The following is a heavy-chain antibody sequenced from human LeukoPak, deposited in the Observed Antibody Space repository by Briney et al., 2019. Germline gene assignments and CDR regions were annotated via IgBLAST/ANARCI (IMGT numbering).Heavy chain of an antibody. D-gene: IGHD1-26*01. CDR3: ARFPIVGATIPY. V-gene: IGHV1-69*13. Sequence: SVKVSCKASGGTFSSYAISWVRQAPGQGLEWMGGINPIFGTANYAQKFQGRVTITADESTSTAYMELSSLRSEDTAVYYCARFPIVGATIPYWGQGTLVTVSS. J-gene: IGHJ4*02. CDR1: GGTFSSYA. CDR2: INPIFGTA.